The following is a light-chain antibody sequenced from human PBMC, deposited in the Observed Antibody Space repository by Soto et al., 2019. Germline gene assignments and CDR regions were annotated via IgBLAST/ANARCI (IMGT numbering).Light chain of an antibody. J-gene: IGKJ4*01. V-gene: IGKV4-1*01. CDR3: QQYYSTPLT. Sequence: DIVMTQSPDSLAVSLGERATINCKSSQSVLYSSNNKNYLCWYQQKPGQPPKLLIYWASTRESGVPDRFSGSGSGTDFTLTISSLQAEDVAVYYCQQYYSTPLTFGGGTKVDIK. CDR1: QSVLYSSNNKNY. CDR2: WAS.